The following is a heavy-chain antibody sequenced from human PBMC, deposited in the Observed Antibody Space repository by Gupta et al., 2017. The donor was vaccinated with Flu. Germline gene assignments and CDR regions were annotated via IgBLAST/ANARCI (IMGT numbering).Heavy chain of an antibody. D-gene: IGHD2-21*02. CDR3: AREFPCGGDCYFLDY. CDR1: GGTFSSES. J-gene: IGHJ4*02. CDR2: ILPIIDAT. Sequence: QVQLVQSGAEVKKPGSSVKVSCKASGGTFSSESITWVRQAPGQGLEWLGGILPIIDATNYAQKFQDRITLTADESTTTAYMELSSLRSDDTAVYYCAREFPCGGDCYFLDYWGQGTLVSVSS. V-gene: IGHV1-69*01.